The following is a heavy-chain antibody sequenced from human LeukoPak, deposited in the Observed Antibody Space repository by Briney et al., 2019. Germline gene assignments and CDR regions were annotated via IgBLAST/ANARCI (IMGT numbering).Heavy chain of an antibody. CDR3: ARGGSSTYYLFDY. D-gene: IGHD3-22*01. CDR2: MHYSGST. CDR1: GGSISSYY. J-gene: IGHJ4*02. Sequence: PSETLSLTCTVSGGSISSYYWSWIRQPPGKGLEWIGYMHYSGSTNYNPSLKSRVTTSVDTSKNQFSLKLSSVTAADTAVYYCARGGSSTYYLFDYWGQGTLVTVSS. V-gene: IGHV4-59*01.